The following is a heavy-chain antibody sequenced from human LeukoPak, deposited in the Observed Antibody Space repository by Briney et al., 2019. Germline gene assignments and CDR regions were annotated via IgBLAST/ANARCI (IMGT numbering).Heavy chain of an antibody. CDR3: ARSLSDYDILTGHDY. Sequence: GESLKISCKGSGDSFNSYWISWVRQMPGKGLEWMGRIDPGDSYTNYSPSFQGHVSISADKSIRTAYLQWSSLKASDTAMYYCARSLSDYDILTGHDYWGQGTLVTVSS. J-gene: IGHJ4*02. CDR1: GDSFNSYW. D-gene: IGHD3-9*01. CDR2: IDPGDSYT. V-gene: IGHV5-10-1*01.